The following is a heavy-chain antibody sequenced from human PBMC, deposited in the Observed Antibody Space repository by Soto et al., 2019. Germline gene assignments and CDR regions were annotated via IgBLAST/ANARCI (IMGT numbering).Heavy chain of an antibody. CDR2: ISSTSSFI. CDR1: GFPFSTYS. CDR3: ERDRNYACDI. J-gene: IGHJ3*02. Sequence: EVQLVESGGGLVQPGGSLRLSCAASGFPFSTYSMNWVRQAPGKGLELVSYISSTSSFIFYADSVKGRFTIARDNSKNSLYLQMSSLRAEDTAVYYCERDRNYACDIWGQGTMVTVSS. V-gene: IGHV3-48*01.